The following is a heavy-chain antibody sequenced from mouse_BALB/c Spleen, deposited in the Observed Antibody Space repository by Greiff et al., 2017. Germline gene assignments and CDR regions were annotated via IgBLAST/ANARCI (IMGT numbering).Heavy chain of an antibody. Sequence: VPLQQSGAELVRPGALVKLSCKASGFNIKDYYMHWVKQRPEQGLEWIGWIDPENGNTIYDPKFQGKASITADTSSNTAYLQLSSLTSEDTAVYYCARGISGPFAYWGQGTLVTVSA. J-gene: IGHJ3*01. D-gene: IGHD3-1*01. CDR2: IDPENGNT. CDR1: GFNIKDYY. V-gene: IGHV14-1*02. CDR3: ARGISGPFAY.